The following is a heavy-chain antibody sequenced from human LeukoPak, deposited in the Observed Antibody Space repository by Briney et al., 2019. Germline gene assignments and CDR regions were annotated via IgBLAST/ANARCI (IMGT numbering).Heavy chain of an antibody. CDR1: GLTVSSSY. Sequence: GGSLRLSCAASGLTVSSSYMSWVRQAPGKGLEWVSIIYNDGSTYYADSVKGRFTISRDNSKNTLYLQMNSLRAEDTAVYYCARRNSSGWYGDWGQGTLVTVSS. J-gene: IGHJ4*02. CDR3: ARRNSSGWYGD. V-gene: IGHV3-53*01. CDR2: IYNDGST. D-gene: IGHD6-19*01.